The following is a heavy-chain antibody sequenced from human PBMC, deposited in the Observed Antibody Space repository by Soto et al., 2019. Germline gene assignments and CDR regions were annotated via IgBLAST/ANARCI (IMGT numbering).Heavy chain of an antibody. V-gene: IGHV4-59*07. CDR1: GGPITNYY. D-gene: IGHD3-22*01. Sequence: QVQLQESGPGLVKPSDTLSLTCSVSGGPITNYYWTWIRQPPGRGLEWIGNIYHSGSTNYNPSLKTRVTISVDTANNHFYLKLDYVTAADTAMYYCAREDCLDSGGFPIWGQGTLVTVS. CDR3: AREDCLDSGGFPI. J-gene: IGHJ4*02. CDR2: IYHSGST.